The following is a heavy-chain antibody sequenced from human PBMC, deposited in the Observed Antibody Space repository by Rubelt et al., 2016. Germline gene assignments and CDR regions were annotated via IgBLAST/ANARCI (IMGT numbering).Heavy chain of an antibody. Sequence: ASGFTYTYSTMTWVRQAPGKGLEWVSAISGNGGSTYYADSVRGRFTISRDNSRNTLYLQMNSLRAEDTAVYYCEKGHSNLDYWGQGTLVTVSS. D-gene: IGHD6-13*01. J-gene: IGHJ4*02. CDR2: ISGNGGST. CDR1: GFTYTYST. CDR3: EKGHSNLDY. V-gene: IGHV3-23*01.